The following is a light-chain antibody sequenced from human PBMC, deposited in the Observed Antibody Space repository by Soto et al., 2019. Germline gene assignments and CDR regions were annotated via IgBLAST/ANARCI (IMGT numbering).Light chain of an antibody. CDR3: SSYAGSNTV. J-gene: IGLJ2*01. CDR1: SSDVGGYNY. V-gene: IGLV2-8*01. CDR2: EVS. Sequence: QSVLTQPPSASGSPGQSVTISCTGTSSDVGGYNYVSWYQQHPGKAPNLMIYEVSKRPSGVPDRFSGSKSGNTASLTVSGLQAEDEADYYCSSYAGSNTVFGGGTKLTVL.